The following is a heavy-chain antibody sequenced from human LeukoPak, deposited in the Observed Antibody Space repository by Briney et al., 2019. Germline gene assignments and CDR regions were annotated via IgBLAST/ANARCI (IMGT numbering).Heavy chain of an antibody. V-gene: IGHV1-69*05. Sequence: SVKVSCKASGGTFSSYAISWVRQAPGQGLEWMGGIIPIFGTANYAQKFQGRVTITTDESTSTAYMELSSLRSEGTAVYYCASGKGGVVPAEWGQGTLVTVSS. D-gene: IGHD2-2*01. CDR1: GGTFSSYA. J-gene: IGHJ4*02. CDR3: ASGKGGVVPAE. CDR2: IIPIFGTA.